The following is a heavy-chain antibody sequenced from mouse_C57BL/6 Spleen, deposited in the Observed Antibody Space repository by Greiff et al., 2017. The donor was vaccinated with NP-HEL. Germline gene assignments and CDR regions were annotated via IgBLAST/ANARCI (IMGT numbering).Heavy chain of an antibody. V-gene: IGHV1-56*01. CDR3: ARSSDYDRAD. CDR2: IFPGGGST. J-gene: IGHJ3*01. Sequence: QVQLQQSGPELVRPGASVKISCKAPGYTFTSHWMQWVRQRPGQGLEWIGEIFPGGGSTYYNEKFKGKATLTVDTSSSTAYMQLSGLTAEYSGVYFCARSSDYDRADWGKGTLVTVSA. D-gene: IGHD2-4*01. CDR1: GYTFTSHW.